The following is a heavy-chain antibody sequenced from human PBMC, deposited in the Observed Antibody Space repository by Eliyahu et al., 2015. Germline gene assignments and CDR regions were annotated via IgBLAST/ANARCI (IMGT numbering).Heavy chain of an antibody. D-gene: IGHD6-25*01. CDR1: GGSFSGYY. CDR2: INHSGST. CDR3: ASLVSSAFRRGDY. V-gene: IGHV4-34*01. J-gene: IGHJ4*02. Sequence: QVQLQQWGAGLXKPSXTLSLTCAVYGGSFSGYYXSWIRQPPGKGLEXXGEINHSGSTNYHPSLKSRVTISVDTSKNQFSLKLSSVTAADTAVYYCASLVSSAFRRGDYWGQGTLVTVSS.